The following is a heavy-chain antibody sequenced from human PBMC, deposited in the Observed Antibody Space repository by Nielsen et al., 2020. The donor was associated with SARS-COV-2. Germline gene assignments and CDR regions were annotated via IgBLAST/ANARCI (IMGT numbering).Heavy chain of an antibody. Sequence: SETLSLTCTVSGGAISSYYWTWIRQPPEKGLEWIAYIYDSGNTNYNPSLKSRVTISVDTSRNQFSLKLTSVTAADTAVYYCARGSDEGLALWDQGTLVTVSS. CDR3: ARGSDEGLAL. D-gene: IGHD3-3*01. CDR1: GGAISSYY. V-gene: IGHV4-59*13. J-gene: IGHJ4*02. CDR2: IYDSGNT.